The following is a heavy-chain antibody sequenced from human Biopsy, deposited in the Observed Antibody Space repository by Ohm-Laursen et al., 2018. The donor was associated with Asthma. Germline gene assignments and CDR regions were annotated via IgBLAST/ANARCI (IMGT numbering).Heavy chain of an antibody. CDR2: IWYDGSNK. J-gene: IGHJ6*02. Sequence: SSLRLSCAAFGFTFSSYGMHWVRQAPGEGLEWVAVIWYDGSNKYYADSVKGRFTISRDNSKNTLYLQMNSLRAEDTAVYYCARGGLGYCSSTSCYQNYYYGMDVWGQGTTVTVSS. D-gene: IGHD2-2*01. CDR3: ARGGLGYCSSTSCYQNYYYGMDV. V-gene: IGHV3-33*01. CDR1: GFTFSSYG.